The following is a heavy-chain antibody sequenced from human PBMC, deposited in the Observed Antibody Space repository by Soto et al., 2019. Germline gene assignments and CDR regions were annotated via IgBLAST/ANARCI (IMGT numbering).Heavy chain of an antibody. J-gene: IGHJ4*02. CDR2: ISAYNGNT. CDR3: ARDVEQWLVRGVPDY. V-gene: IGHV1-18*01. CDR1: GYTFTSYG. D-gene: IGHD6-19*01. Sequence: QVQLVQSGAEVKKPGASVKVSCKASGYTFTSYGISWVRQAPGQGLEWMGWISAYNGNTNYAQKLQGRVTMTTDTSTSTAYMELRSVRSDDTAVYYCARDVEQWLVRGVPDYWGQGTLVTVSS.